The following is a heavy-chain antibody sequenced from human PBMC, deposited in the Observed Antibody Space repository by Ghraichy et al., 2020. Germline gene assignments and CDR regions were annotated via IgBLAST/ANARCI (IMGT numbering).Heavy chain of an antibody. CDR3: ARDPGYGGEPSFYHYGMDV. Sequence: GESLNISCAASGFTFSDNTMHWVRQAPGKGLEWVTVTSYDGSKRYYADSVKGRFTVSRDNSQNTLYLQMNSLRVEDTAVYYCARDPGYGGEPSFYHYGMDVWGHGTMVTVSS. J-gene: IGHJ6*02. CDR1: GFTFSDNT. CDR2: TSYDGSKR. D-gene: IGHD4-23*01. V-gene: IGHV3-30*04.